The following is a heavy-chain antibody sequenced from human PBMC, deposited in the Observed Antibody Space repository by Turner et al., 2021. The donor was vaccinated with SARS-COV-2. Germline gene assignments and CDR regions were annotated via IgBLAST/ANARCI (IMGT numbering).Heavy chain of an antibody. CDR2: IYYSGST. CDR3: ATIAAAGIAVYHYYGMDV. V-gene: IGHV4-39*01. D-gene: IGHD6-13*01. CDR1: GGSISSSSYY. J-gene: IGHJ6*02. Sequence: QLQLQESGPGLVKPSETLSLTCTVSGGSISSSSYYWGWIRQPPGKGLEWIGSIYYSGSTYYNPSLKSRVTISVDTSKNQFSLKLNSVTAADTAVYYCATIAAAGIAVYHYYGMDVWGQGTTVTVSS.